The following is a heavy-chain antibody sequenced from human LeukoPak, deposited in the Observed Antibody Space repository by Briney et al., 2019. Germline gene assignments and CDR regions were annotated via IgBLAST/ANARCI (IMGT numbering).Heavy chain of an antibody. J-gene: IGHJ3*02. CDR1: GYTFTDYY. CDR2: ISSNSGDT. D-gene: IGHD6-19*01. CDR3: ARDHGIAVADAFDI. V-gene: IGHV1-2*02. Sequence: ASVKVSCKASGYTFTDYYMHWVRQAPGLGLEWMGWISSNSGDTSYAQKFQGRVTMTRDTSISTAYMELSRLRSDDTAVYYCARDHGIAVADAFDIWGQGTMVTVSS.